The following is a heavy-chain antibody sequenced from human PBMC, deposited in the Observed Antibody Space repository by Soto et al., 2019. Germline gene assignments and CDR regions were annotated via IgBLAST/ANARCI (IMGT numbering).Heavy chain of an antibody. CDR3: ARRWGTTFDS. CDR2: IYYSGST. V-gene: IGHV4-59*08. J-gene: IGHJ4*02. Sequence: QVQLQESGPGLVKPSETLSLTCTVSGGSISSYYWSWIRQPPGKGLEWIGYIYYSGSTNYNPSLTSRVTISVDTSKNQYSLNLSSVTAADKAVYYCARRWGTTFDSWGQGTLVTVSP. D-gene: IGHD3-16*01. CDR1: GGSISSYY.